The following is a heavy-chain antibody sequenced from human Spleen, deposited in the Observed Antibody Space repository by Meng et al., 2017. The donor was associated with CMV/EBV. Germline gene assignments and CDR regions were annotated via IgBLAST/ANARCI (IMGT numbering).Heavy chain of an antibody. J-gene: IGHJ4*02. V-gene: IGHV4-34*01. CDR3: ARLMIESSSFDY. CDR1: GGSFSDYY. Sequence: CAVYGGSFSDYYWSWIRQPPGKGLEWIGEINHSGSTNYNPSLKSRVTISVDTSKKQSSVKLSSVTAADTAVYYCARLMIESSSFDYWGQGTLVTVSS. D-gene: IGHD3-22*01. CDR2: INHSGST.